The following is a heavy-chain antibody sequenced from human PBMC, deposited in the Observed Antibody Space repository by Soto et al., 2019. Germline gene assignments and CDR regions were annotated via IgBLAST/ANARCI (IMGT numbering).Heavy chain of an antibody. V-gene: IGHV4-39*01. CDR2: MSSRGTT. CDR1: GGSISSSSPY. J-gene: IGHJ4*02. Sequence: QLHLQESGPGLVKSLETLSLTCTVSGGSISSSSPYWGWIRQPPGKGLEWVGSMSSRGTTYYNPSLKGRVTIAADTPKNLFSLKLTSVTAADTAIYYCASDGGKGGDSEYWGQGTLVTVSS. CDR3: ASDGGKGGDSEY. D-gene: IGHD2-21*01.